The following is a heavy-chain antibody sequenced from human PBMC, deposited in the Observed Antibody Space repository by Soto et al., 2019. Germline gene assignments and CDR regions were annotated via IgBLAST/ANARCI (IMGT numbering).Heavy chain of an antibody. V-gene: IGHV6-1*01. J-gene: IGHJ4*02. D-gene: IGHD6-19*01. Sequence: SETLSLTCAISVYSVSSNRAAWNWIIQSPSRGLEWLGRTYYRSKWYNDYAVSVKSRITINPDTSKNQFSLQPNSVTPEDTAVYYCARAWGFSSGWSGSFSYWGQGTLVTVSS. CDR1: VYSVSSNRAA. CDR3: ARAWGFSSGWSGSFSY. CDR2: TYYRSKWYN.